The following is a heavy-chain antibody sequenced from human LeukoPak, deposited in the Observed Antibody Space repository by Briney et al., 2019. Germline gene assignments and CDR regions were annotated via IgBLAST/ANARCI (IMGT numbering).Heavy chain of an antibody. CDR3: ARDLSD. Sequence: SETLSLTCTVSGDSTDTYYWSWIRQPAGKGLEWIGRIYTSGSTNYNPSLKSRVTMSLDTSKNQISLRLRSVTAADTAVYYCARDLSDWGQGTLVTVSS. D-gene: IGHD5/OR15-5a*01. CDR1: GDSTDTYY. V-gene: IGHV4-4*07. CDR2: IYTSGST. J-gene: IGHJ4*02.